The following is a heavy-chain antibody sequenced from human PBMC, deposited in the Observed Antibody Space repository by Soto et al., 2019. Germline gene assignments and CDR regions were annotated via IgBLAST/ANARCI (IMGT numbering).Heavy chain of an antibody. CDR3: ARLEAYYDFWRGYYDTEGRPMAA. Sequence: SEDWCDRWAGSGGLLRTSSWCGCGRLPAGQGLEWIGEIYHSGSTNYNPSLKSRVTISVDKSKNQFSLKMSSVTAADTAVYYCARLEAYYDFWRGYYDTEGRPMAAWGQGPTVT. D-gene: IGHD3-3*01. CDR2: IYHSGST. J-gene: IGHJ6*02. CDR1: GGLLRTSSW. V-gene: IGHV4-4*02.